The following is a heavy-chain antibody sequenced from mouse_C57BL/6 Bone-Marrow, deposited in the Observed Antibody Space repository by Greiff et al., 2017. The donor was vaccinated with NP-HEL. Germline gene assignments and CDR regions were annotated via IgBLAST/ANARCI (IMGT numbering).Heavy chain of an antibody. CDR3: ARSRGLRRYFDV. CDR2: IHPNSGST. V-gene: IGHV1-64*01. J-gene: IGHJ1*03. CDR1: GYTFTSYW. Sequence: QVQLKQPGAELVKPGASVKLSCKASGYTFTSYWMHWVKQRPGQGLEWIGMIHPNSGSTNYNEKFKSKATLTVDKSSSTAYMQLSSLTSEDSAVYYCARSRGLRRYFDVWGTGTTVTVSS. D-gene: IGHD2-4*01.